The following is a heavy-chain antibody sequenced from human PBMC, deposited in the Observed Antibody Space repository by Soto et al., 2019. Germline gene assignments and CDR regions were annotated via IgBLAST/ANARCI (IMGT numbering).Heavy chain of an antibody. CDR3: ARANNGYDLFDY. V-gene: IGHV4-30-2*01. J-gene: IGHJ4*02. CDR1: GGSTSSGGYS. D-gene: IGHD5-12*01. Sequence: SETLSLTCAVSGGSTSSGGYSWSWLRQPPGKGLEWIGYISHSGSTYYNPSLKSRITISLETSKNQFSLRLNSVSAADTAVYYCARANNGYDLFDYWGQGTLVTVSS. CDR2: ISHSGST.